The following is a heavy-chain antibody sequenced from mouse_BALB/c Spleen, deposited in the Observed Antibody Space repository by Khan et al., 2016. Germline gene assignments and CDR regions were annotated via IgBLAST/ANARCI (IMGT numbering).Heavy chain of an antibody. CDR1: GFAFSRYD. CDR2: ISSGGDFT. CDR3: ARHGLPHWYFDV. J-gene: IGHJ1*01. D-gene: IGHD2-4*01. Sequence: EVELVESGGGLVKPGGSLKLSCAGSGFAFSRYDMSWVRQTPEKRLEWVAFISSGGDFTYFPDTMSGRFTISRDNTNNILHLQMSSLRSDDTAIYYCARHGLPHWYFDVWGAGTTVTVSS. V-gene: IGHV5-12-1*01.